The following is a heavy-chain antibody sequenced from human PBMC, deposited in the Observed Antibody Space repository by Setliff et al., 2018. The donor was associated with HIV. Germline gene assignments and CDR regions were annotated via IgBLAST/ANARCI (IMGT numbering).Heavy chain of an antibody. Sequence: PSETLSLTCTVSGGAISSSYYYWGWIRQPPGKGLQWIGSISYTGKSYYNPALKRRVTVSVDTSKNQFSLKLNSVTAADTAVYYCARGEQLVDNWFDPWGQGTLVTVSS. J-gene: IGHJ5*02. CDR2: ISYTGKS. V-gene: IGHV4-39*07. CDR1: GGAISSSYYY. CDR3: ARGEQLVDNWFDP. D-gene: IGHD6-13*01.